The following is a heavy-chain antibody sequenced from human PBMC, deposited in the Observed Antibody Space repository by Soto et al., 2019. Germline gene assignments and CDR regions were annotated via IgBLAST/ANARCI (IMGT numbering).Heavy chain of an antibody. CDR1: GYTFTGYY. D-gene: IGHD5-12*01. CDR2: INPNSGDT. V-gene: IGHV1-2*02. CDR3: ASPDLVATNIPGH. Sequence: ASVKVSCKASGYTFTGYYMHWVRQAPGQGLEWMGWINPNSGDTNYAQKIQGRVTLSRDTSISTAYMELSGLRYDDTAVYYCASPDLVATNIPGHWGQGTLVTAPQ. J-gene: IGHJ4*02.